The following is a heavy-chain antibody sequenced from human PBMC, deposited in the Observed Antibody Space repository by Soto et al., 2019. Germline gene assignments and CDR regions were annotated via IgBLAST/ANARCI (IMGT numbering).Heavy chain of an antibody. Sequence: GGSLRLSCAASGFTFSSYWMHWVRQAPGKGLVWVSRINSDGSSTSYADSVKGRFTISRDNAKNTLYLQMNSLRAEDTAVYYCAKVSGIAAVFDYWGQGTLVTVSS. V-gene: IGHV3-74*01. CDR2: INSDGSST. CDR3: AKVSGIAAVFDY. CDR1: GFTFSSYW. D-gene: IGHD6-13*01. J-gene: IGHJ4*02.